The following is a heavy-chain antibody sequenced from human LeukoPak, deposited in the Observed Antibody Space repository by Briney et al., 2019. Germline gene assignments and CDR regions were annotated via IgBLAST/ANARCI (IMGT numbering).Heavy chain of an antibody. CDR1: GFTFSSYW. Sequence: GGSLRLSCAAPGFTFSSYWMHWVRHAPGKGLVWVSRINNDESSTSFADSVKGRFTISRDNAKNTLYLQMNSLRVEDTAVYYCARGGRAVAGFDYWGQGTLVTVSS. V-gene: IGHV3-74*01. CDR3: ARGGRAVAGFDY. J-gene: IGHJ4*02. CDR2: INNDESST. D-gene: IGHD6-19*01.